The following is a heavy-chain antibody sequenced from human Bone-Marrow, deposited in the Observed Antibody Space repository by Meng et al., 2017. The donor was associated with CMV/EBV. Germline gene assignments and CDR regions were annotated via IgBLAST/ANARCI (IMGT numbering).Heavy chain of an antibody. CDR3: ARSQPHSSGYIRFDY. CDR1: GYTFTNYY. J-gene: IGHJ4*02. CDR2: IDPKSGGT. V-gene: IGHV1-2*02. Sequence: ASVKVSCKASGYTFTNYYVHWVRQAPGQGLEWMGWIDPKSGGTKYAEKFQGRVTMTRDTSISTAYMELSRLRSDDTAVYYCARSQPHSSGYIRFDYWGQGTRVTVSS. D-gene: IGHD3-22*01.